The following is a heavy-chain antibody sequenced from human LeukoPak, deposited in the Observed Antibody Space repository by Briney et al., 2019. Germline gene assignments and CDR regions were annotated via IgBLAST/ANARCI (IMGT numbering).Heavy chain of an antibody. Sequence: PSETLSLTCAVYDRSFSGYYWSWIRQPPGKGLEWIAYIHYSGYINYNPSLRGRSTISLDTSKNQMSLRLNSVTAADTAMYYCARHTPGRTGGDFDYWGQGMLVTVSS. J-gene: IGHJ4*02. CDR2: IHYSGYI. V-gene: IGHV4-59*08. CDR1: DRSFSGYY. CDR3: ARHTPGRTGGDFDY. D-gene: IGHD3-10*01.